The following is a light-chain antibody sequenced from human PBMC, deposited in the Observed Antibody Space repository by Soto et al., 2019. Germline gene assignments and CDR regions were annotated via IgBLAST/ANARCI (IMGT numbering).Light chain of an antibody. J-gene: IGLJ7*01. Sequence: QSVLTQSPSASASLGASVKLTCTLSSGHSSYAIAWHQQQAEKGPRYLMKVNSDGSHSKGDGIPDRFSGSSTGAERYLIISSLQSEDEADYCCQTWGTGTAVFGGGTKLTVL. CDR1: SGHSSYA. CDR2: VNSDGSH. CDR3: QTWGTGTAV. V-gene: IGLV4-69*01.